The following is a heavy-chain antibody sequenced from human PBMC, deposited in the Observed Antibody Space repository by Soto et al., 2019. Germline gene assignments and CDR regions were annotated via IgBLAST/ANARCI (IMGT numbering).Heavy chain of an antibody. CDR1: RFIFSGYG. CDR2: IWYDGSNK. Sequence: GGSLRRSCVAPRFIFSGYGMHWVRQAPGKGLEWVAVIWYDGSNKYYADSVKGRFTISRDNSRNTLYLQMNSLRAEDTAVYYCARDGVGATTYFGYFDYWGKGTPVTVPS. J-gene: IGHJ4*02. D-gene: IGHD1-26*01. V-gene: IGHV3-33*01. CDR3: ARDGVGATTYFGYFDY.